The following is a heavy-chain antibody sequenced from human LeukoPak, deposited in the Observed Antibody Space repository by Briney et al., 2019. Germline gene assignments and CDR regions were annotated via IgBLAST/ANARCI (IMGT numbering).Heavy chain of an antibody. CDR2: IYSGGST. V-gene: IGHV3-66*01. Sequence: GGSLRLSCAASGFTVSSNYMSWVRQAPGKGLEWVSVIYSGGSTYYADSVKGRFTISRDNSKNTLYLQMNSPRAEDTAVYYCARDLSTGSYAFDYWGQGTLVTVSS. D-gene: IGHD3-16*01. J-gene: IGHJ4*02. CDR3: ARDLSTGSYAFDY. CDR1: GFTVSSNY.